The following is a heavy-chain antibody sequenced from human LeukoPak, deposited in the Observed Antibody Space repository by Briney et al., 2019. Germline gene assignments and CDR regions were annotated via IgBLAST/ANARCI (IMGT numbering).Heavy chain of an antibody. J-gene: IGHJ5*01. CDR3: AAEGVTNWLDS. V-gene: IGHV1-18*03. CDR2: SSTYSGNT. CDR1: GYTFTNYV. Sequence: SVKVSCTASGYTFTNYVITWWRQAPGQGLEWRGWSSTYSGNTNDARNLQGRVSMTTYTSTPNVYMELMSLIYNDMYVCYIAAEGVTNWLDSWGQGTLVTVSS. D-gene: IGHD4-11*01.